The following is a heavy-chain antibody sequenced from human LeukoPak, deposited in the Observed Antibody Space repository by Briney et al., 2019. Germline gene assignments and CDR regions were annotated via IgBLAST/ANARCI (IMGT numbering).Heavy chain of an antibody. V-gene: IGHV3-21*06. J-gene: IGHJ4*02. CDR2: ISTTSTYI. D-gene: IGHD2-2*01. Sequence: GGSLRLSCAASGFAFSSYNMKWVRQAPGKGLEWVSFISTTSTYIYYADSVKGRFTVSRDNSKNLLYQQMDSLRVEDTAVYYCARAGTCSSTSCDGGIEYWGQGTLVTVSS. CDR3: ARAGTCSSTSCDGGIEY. CDR1: GFAFSSYN.